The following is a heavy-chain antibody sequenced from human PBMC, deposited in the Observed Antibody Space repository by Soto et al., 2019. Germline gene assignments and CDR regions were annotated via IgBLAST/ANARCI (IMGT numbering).Heavy chain of an antibody. D-gene: IGHD3-3*01. CDR3: ARRFTNYEFFNY. CDR2: IYPGDSDT. Sequence: PGESLKISCKGSGYSFTNHWIGWVRQIPGKGLEWMGIIYPGDSDTRYSPSFQGQVTISADKSISTAYLQWNSLKASDTAMYYCARRFTNYEFFNYWGQGTLVTVSS. V-gene: IGHV5-51*01. J-gene: IGHJ4*02. CDR1: GYSFTNHW.